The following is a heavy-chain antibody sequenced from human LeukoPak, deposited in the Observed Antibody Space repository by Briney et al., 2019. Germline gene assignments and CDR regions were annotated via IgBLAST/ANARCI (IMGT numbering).Heavy chain of an antibody. CDR2: IYSGGST. CDR3: ARAAMVRDPLDY. V-gene: IGHV3-53*01. D-gene: IGHD3-10*01. J-gene: IGHJ4*02. Sequence: GGSLRLSCAASGFTVSSNYMSWVRQAPGKGLEWVSVIYSGGSTYYADSVKGRFTISRDNSKNTLYLQMNSLRAEDTAVYYCARAAMVRDPLDYWGQGTLVTVSS. CDR1: GFTVSSNY.